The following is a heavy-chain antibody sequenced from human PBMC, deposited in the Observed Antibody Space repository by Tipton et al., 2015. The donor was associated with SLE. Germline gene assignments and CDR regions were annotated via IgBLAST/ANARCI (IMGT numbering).Heavy chain of an antibody. D-gene: IGHD3-10*01. J-gene: IGHJ3*02. CDR2: IYHTGST. V-gene: IGHV4-59*01. CDR1: GGSISTYY. Sequence: TLSLTCTVSGGSISTYYWSWIRQPPKQGLEWFGWIYHTGSTDYNPALKSRVTISVDTSKNQFSLRLSSVTAADTAVYYCARDYYGSGFDAFDIWGQGTMVTVSS. CDR3: ARDYYGSGFDAFDI.